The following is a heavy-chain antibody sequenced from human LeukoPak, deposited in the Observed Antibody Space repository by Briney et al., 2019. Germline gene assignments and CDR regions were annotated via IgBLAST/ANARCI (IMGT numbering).Heavy chain of an antibody. CDR3: ARDERDSSSSQDWFDP. V-gene: IGHV4-4*07. CDR2: IYASGST. CDR1: GGSISSDY. D-gene: IGHD6-6*01. J-gene: IGHJ5*02. Sequence: PSETLSLTCTVSGGSISSDYWSWIRQPAGKGLEWIGRIYASGSTNYNPSLKSRVTMSVDTSKNQFSLKLTSVTAADTAVYYCARDERDSSSSQDWFDPWGQGTLITVSS.